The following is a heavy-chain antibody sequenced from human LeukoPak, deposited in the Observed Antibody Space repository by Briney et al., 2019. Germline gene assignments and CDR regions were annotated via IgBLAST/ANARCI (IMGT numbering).Heavy chain of an antibody. J-gene: IGHJ4*02. Sequence: PGRSLRLSCAASGSTFSSYGMHWVRQAPGKGLEWVAVISYDGSNKYYADSVKGRFTISRDNAKNSLYLQMNSLRAEDTAVYYCARSWAAGYSFYWGQGTLVTVSS. CDR3: ARSWAAGYSFY. V-gene: IGHV3-33*05. CDR1: GSTFSSYG. D-gene: IGHD5-18*01. CDR2: ISYDGSNK.